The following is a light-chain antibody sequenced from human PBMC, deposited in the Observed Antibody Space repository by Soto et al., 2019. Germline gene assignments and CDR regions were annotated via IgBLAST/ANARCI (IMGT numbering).Light chain of an antibody. CDR2: EDN. Sequence: NFMLPQPHSVSESPGQTVIISCTRSSGSIASNYVQWYQQRPGSAPTIVIYEDNQRPSGVPDRFSGSVDSSSNSASLTISGLKTEDEADYYCHSYESNNVVFGGGTKLTVL. V-gene: IGLV6-57*03. CDR3: HSYESNNVV. J-gene: IGLJ3*02. CDR1: SGSIASNY.